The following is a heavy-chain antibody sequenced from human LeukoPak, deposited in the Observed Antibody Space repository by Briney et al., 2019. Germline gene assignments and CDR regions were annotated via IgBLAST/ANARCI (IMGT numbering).Heavy chain of an antibody. J-gene: IGHJ4*02. D-gene: IGHD3-3*01. CDR3: ARSPYFGVVTPDY. V-gene: IGHV1-18*01. CDR2: ISAYNGNT. Sequence: ASVKVSCKASGYTFTSYGISWVRQAPGQGLEWMGWISAYNGNTNYAQKFQGRVTITTDESTSTAYMELSSLRSEDTAVYYCARSPYFGVVTPDYWGQGTLVTVSS. CDR1: GYTFTSYG.